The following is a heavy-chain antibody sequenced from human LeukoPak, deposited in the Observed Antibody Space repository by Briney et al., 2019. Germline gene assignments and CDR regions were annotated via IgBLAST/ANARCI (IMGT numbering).Heavy chain of an antibody. Sequence: KPSETLSLTCAVSGYSISSGYQWAWIRQPPGKTLEWIGGIYHIGSAHYNPSRKSRLTISVDTSNNQFSLRLSSVTAADTAVYYCARDPRWLTPDCSSTSCYENYFDPWGQGTLVTVSS. CDR2: IYHIGSA. J-gene: IGHJ5*02. V-gene: IGHV4-38-2*02. D-gene: IGHD2-2*01. CDR1: GYSISSGYQ. CDR3: ARDPRWLTPDCSSTSCYENYFDP.